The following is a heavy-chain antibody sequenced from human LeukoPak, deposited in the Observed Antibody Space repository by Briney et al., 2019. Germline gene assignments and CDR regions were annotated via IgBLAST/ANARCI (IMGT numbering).Heavy chain of an antibody. Sequence: SETLSLTCAASGDSIRRYYWSWIRQSPGKGLEWIGYISYSGRTSYNPSLKSRVTMSVDTSKNQFSLNLRSVTAEDTAVYYCAKYTTEEYYSDSRSSNWFAPWGQGTLTIVSS. D-gene: IGHD3-10*01. CDR1: GDSIRRYY. CDR2: ISYSGRT. V-gene: IGHV4-59*01. J-gene: IGHJ5*02. CDR3: AKYTTEEYYSDSRSSNWFAP.